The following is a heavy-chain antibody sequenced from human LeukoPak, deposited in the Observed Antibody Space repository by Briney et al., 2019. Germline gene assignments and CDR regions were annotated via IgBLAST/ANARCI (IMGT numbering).Heavy chain of an antibody. Sequence: GGSLRLSCAASGFTFSSYAMSWVRQAPGKGLEWVSAISGSGGSTYYADSVKGRFTISRDNSKNTLYLQMNSLRAEDTAVYYCAKYASVYYGSGSYYNYWGQGTLVTVSS. CDR2: ISGSGGST. J-gene: IGHJ4*02. V-gene: IGHV3-23*01. CDR1: GFTFSSYA. D-gene: IGHD3-10*01. CDR3: AKYASVYYGSGSYYNY.